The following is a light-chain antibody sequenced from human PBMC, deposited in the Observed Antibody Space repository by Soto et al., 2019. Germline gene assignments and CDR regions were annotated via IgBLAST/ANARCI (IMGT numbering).Light chain of an antibody. CDR3: YCAADNNFWV. CDR2: KDS. CDR1: VVAKKY. J-gene: IGLJ3*02. V-gene: IGLV3-27*01. Sequence: SYELTQPSSVSVSPGQTARITCSGDVVAKKYARWFQQKPGQAPVLVIYKDSERPSGIPERFSGSSSGTTVTLTISGAQVEDEADYYCYCAADNNFWVFGGGTKVTVL.